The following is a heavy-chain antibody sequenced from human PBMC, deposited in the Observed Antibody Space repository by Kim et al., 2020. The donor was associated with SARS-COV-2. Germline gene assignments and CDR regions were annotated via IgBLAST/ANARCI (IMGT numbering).Heavy chain of an antibody. D-gene: IGHD1-7*01. V-gene: IGHV4-34*01. J-gene: IGHJ5*02. CDR1: GGSFSGYY. Sequence: SETLSLTCAVYGGSFSGYYWSWIRQPPGKGLEWIGEINHSGSTNYNPSLKSRVTISVDTSKNQFSLKLSSVTAADTAVYYCARGLFMELCTWGQGTLVTVSS. CDR2: INHSGST. CDR3: ARGLFMELCT.